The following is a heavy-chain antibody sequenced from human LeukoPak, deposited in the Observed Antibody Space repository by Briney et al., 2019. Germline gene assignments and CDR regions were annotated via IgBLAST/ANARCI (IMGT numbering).Heavy chain of an antibody. V-gene: IGHV4-39*07. CDR3: ALEGQYCSSTSCYGGMDV. D-gene: IGHD2-2*01. Sequence: SETLSLTCTVSGGSISSSSYYWGWIRQPPGKGLEWIGEINHSGSTNYNPSLKSRVTISVDTSKNQFSLKLSSVTAADTAVYYCALEGQYCSSTSCYGGMDVWGQGTTVTVSS. J-gene: IGHJ6*02. CDR2: INHSGST. CDR1: GGSISSSSYY.